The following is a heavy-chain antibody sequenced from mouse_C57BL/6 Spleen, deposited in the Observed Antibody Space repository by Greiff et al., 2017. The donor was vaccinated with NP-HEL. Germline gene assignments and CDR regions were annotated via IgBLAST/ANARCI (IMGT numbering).Heavy chain of an antibody. CDR1: GYTFTSYW. D-gene: IGHD1-1*01. CDR3: ASAGSSYDY. J-gene: IGHJ2*01. V-gene: IGHV1-69*01. CDR2: IDPSDSHT. Sequence: QVQLQQPGAELVMPGASVKLSCKASGYTFTSYWMHWVKQRPGQGLEWIGEIDPSDSHTNYNQKFKGKSTLTVDKSSSTAYMQLSSLTSEDSAVYYCASAGSSYDYWGQGTTLTVSS.